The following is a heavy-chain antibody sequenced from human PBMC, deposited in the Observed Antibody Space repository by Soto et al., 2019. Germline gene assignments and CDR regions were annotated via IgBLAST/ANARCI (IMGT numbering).Heavy chain of an antibody. J-gene: IGHJ6*02. CDR1: GGSISSYY. D-gene: IGHD5-12*01. CDR3: ARAVGYGSGMDV. CDR2: IYYSGST. V-gene: IGHV4-59*01. Sequence: PSETLSLTCSVSGGSISSYYWSWIRQPPGKGLEWIGYIYYSGSTNYNPSLKSRVTVSVDTSKNQFSLKLSSVTAADTAVYYCARAVGYGSGMDVWGQGTTVTAP.